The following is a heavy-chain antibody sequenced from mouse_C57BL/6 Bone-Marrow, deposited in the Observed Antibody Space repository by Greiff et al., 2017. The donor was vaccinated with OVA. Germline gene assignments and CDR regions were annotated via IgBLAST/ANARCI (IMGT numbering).Heavy chain of an antibody. J-gene: IGHJ2*01. Sequence: VQLQQSGPELVKPGASVKISCTASGYAFSSSWMNWVKQRPGKGLEWIGRIYPGDGDTNYNGKFKGKATLTADKSSSTAYMQLSSLTSEDSAVYFCARPLYYGNYVAFDYWGQGTTLTVSS. CDR1: GYAFSSSW. V-gene: IGHV1-82*01. D-gene: IGHD2-1*01. CDR3: ARPLYYGNYVAFDY. CDR2: IYPGDGDT.